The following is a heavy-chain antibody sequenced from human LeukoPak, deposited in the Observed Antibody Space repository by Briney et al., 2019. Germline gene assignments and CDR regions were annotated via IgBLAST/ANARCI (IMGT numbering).Heavy chain of an antibody. CDR3: ARAPGAALD. Sequence: GSLRLSCVASGFTFSSYAMSWVRQAPGKGLEWIGEINHRGSTNYNPSLKSRVTVSLDTSKNQFSLKLSSVTAADTAVYYCARAPGAALDWGQGTLVTVSS. V-gene: IGHV4-34*01. CDR1: GFTFSSYA. CDR2: INHRGST. D-gene: IGHD2-15*01. J-gene: IGHJ4*02.